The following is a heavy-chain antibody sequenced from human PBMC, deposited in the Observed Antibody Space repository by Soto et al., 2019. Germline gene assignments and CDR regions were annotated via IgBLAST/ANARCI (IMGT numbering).Heavy chain of an antibody. J-gene: IGHJ5*02. CDR3: AHRGYGNYPRDNWFDP. V-gene: IGHV2-5*01. D-gene: IGHD4-17*01. CDR2: IYWNDDT. Sequence: QITLKESGPTLVKPTQTLTLTCTFSGFSLTTAGAGVGWIRQPPGKALEWLALIYWNDDTRYSPSLKSRRTITKDTSKSQVVLRMTNMDPVDTATYYCAHRGYGNYPRDNWFDPWGQGILVIVSS. CDR1: GFSLTTAGAG.